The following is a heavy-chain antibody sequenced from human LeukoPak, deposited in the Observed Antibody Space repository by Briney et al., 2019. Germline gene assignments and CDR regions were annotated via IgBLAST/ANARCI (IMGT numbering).Heavy chain of an antibody. CDR1: GFTFSSYA. Sequence: PGGSLRLSCAASGFTFSSYAMHWVRQAPGKGLDYVSAISSSGGSTYYANSVKGRFTISRDNAKNSLYLQMNSLRADDTALYYCTRDSGRREDYWGQGTLVTVSS. CDR2: ISSSGGST. D-gene: IGHD1-26*01. V-gene: IGHV3-64*01. CDR3: TRDSGRREDY. J-gene: IGHJ4*02.